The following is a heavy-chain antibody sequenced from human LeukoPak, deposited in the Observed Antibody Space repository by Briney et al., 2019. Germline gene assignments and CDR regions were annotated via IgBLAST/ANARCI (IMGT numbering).Heavy chain of an antibody. CDR2: IKNDGSEE. V-gene: IGHV3-7*01. Sequence: GGSLRLSCAASGFTFSCYWMSWVRQAPGKGLEGVANIKNDGSEEYYVDSVKGRFTISRDNAKNSLFLQMNSLTVEDTAVYYSAMAIRGAAVDTGDRWGQGTLVTVSS. J-gene: IGHJ4*02. D-gene: IGHD6-13*01. CDR1: GFTFSCYW. CDR3: AMAIRGAAVDTGDR.